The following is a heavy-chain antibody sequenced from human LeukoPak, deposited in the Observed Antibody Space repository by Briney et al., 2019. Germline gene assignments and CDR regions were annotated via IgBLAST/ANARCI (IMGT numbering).Heavy chain of an antibody. CDR1: GLTFSDYY. Sequence: GGSLRLSCAASGLTFSDYYMSWIRQAPGKGLEWVSAISGSGGSTYYADSVKGRSTISRDNSKNTLYLQMNSLRAEDTAVYYCAKDGQSYSVYYYYYMDVWGKGTTVTVSS. V-gene: IGHV3-23*01. D-gene: IGHD4-11*01. CDR3: AKDGQSYSVYYYYYMDV. J-gene: IGHJ6*03. CDR2: ISGSGGST.